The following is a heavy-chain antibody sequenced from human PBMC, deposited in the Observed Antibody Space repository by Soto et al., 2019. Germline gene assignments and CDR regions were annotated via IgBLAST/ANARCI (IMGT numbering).Heavy chain of an antibody. CDR3: ARESGGFLEWLLHKDV. CDR1: GGSFSGYY. V-gene: IGHV4-34*01. Sequence: PSETLSLTCAVYGGSFSGYYWSWIRQPPGKGLEWIGEINHSGSTNYNPSLKSRVTISVDTSKNQFSLKLSSVTAADTAVYYCARESGGFLEWLLHKDVWGKGTTVTVSS. CDR2: INHSGST. J-gene: IGHJ6*03. D-gene: IGHD3-3*01.